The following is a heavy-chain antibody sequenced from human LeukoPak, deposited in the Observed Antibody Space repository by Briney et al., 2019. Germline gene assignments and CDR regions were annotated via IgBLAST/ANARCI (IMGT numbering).Heavy chain of an antibody. CDR2: ISTGSSTI. V-gene: IGHV3-48*02. Sequence: GGSLRLSCAASGFTFITYSMNWVRQAPGKGLELVSFISTGSSTIYYADSVKGRFTISRDNAKSSLYLQMNSLRDEDTAVYYCARVAEKQLWLRSAFDYWGQGTLVTVSS. CDR1: GFTFITYS. CDR3: ARVAEKQLWLRSAFDY. J-gene: IGHJ4*02. D-gene: IGHD5-18*01.